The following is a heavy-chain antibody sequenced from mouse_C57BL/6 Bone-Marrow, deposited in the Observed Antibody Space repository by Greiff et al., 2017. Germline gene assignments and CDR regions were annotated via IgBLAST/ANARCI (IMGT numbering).Heavy chain of an antibody. J-gene: IGHJ4*01. V-gene: IGHV1-63*01. D-gene: IGHD2-1*01. CDR2: IYPGGGYT. CDR1: GYTFTNYW. Sequence: VQLKESGAELVRPGTSVKMSCKASGYTFTNYWIGWAKQRPGHGLEWIGDIYPGGGYTNYNEKFKGKATLTADKSSSTAYMQFSSLTSEDSAIYYCAREGLYGKGAMDYWGQGTSVTVSS. CDR3: AREGLYGKGAMDY.